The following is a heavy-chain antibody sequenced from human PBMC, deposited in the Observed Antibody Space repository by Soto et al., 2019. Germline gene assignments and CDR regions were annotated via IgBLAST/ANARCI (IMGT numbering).Heavy chain of an antibody. V-gene: IGHV4-4*02. J-gene: IGHJ4*02. D-gene: IGHD6-19*01. Sequence: QMQLQESGPGLVKPSETLSLTCAVSSASIISEQRWSWVRQPPGKGLEWIGEIHHSGSTNNNPSLRGRVTLSVDKSQNQSSLNLNSVTAADTAVYYCARSFGWYAIDQWGQGTLVIVSS. CDR2: IHHSGST. CDR3: ARSFGWYAIDQ. CDR1: SASIISEQR.